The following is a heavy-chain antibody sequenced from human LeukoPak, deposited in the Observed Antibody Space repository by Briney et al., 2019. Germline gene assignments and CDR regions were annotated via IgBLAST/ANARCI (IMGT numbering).Heavy chain of an antibody. CDR3: ARGPTVTFNYHYGMDV. CDR2: IRTKAKDYTT. D-gene: IGHD4-17*01. CDR1: GFTFSDHY. V-gene: IGHV3-72*01. Sequence: PGGSLRLSCATSGFTFSDHYMDWVRQAPGKGLEWVARIRTKAKDYTTEYAASVKGRFTVSRDESMHSLYLQMNSLKTEDTAVYYCARGPTVTFNYHYGMDVWGQGTTVTVSS. J-gene: IGHJ6*02.